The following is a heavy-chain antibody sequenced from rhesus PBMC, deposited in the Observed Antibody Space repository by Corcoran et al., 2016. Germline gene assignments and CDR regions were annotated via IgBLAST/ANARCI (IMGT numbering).Heavy chain of an antibody. Sequence: QVQLQESGPGLVKPSETLSLTCAVSGGSFSSYWWSWIRQPPGKGLEWIGGINGNSGSTNYNPSLKRRVTISKDASKNQFSLKLSSVTAADTAVYYCASPRTVGQIDYWGQGVLVTVSS. D-gene: IGHD3-3*01. CDR1: GGSFSSYW. V-gene: IGHV4-80*01. CDR2: INGNSGST. J-gene: IGHJ4*01. CDR3: ASPRTVGQIDY.